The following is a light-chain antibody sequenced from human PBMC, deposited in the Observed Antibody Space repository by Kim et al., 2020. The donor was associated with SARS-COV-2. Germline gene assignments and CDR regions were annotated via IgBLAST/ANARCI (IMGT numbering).Light chain of an antibody. V-gene: IGKV1-5*03. CDR3: QQYHTHST. Sequence: ASVGDTITITCRASQSVHHWLGLYQQIPRKAPKLLIHQASNLQSGVPSRFSGRGSGSEFTLTINSLQSGDFATYYCQQYHTHSTFGQGTKVDIK. J-gene: IGKJ1*01. CDR1: QSVHHW. CDR2: QAS.